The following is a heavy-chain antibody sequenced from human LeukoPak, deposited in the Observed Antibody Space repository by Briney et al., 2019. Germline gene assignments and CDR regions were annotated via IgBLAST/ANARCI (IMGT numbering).Heavy chain of an antibody. CDR1: GYNFSNYW. J-gene: IGHJ4*02. CDR3: ARRHDNTGYFVY. D-gene: IGHD3-22*01. Sequence: GESLKISCEGSGYNFSNYWIGWVRQLPGEGLEWMGTIYPGDSDTRYSPSFRGHVTISADKSINSAYLQWSSLKASDTAMYYCARRHDNTGYFVYWGQGTLVTVSS. V-gene: IGHV5-51*01. CDR2: IYPGDSDT.